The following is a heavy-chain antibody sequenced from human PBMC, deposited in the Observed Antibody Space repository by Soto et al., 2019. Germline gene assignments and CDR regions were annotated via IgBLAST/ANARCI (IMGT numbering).Heavy chain of an antibody. CDR2: IKPDGSEQ. V-gene: IGHV3-7*04. CDR3: AKEQPDGNLFDY. J-gene: IGHJ4*02. Sequence: AGGSLRLSCAASEFTFDKYYMTWVRQAPGKGPEWVANIKPDGSEQYYVDSVKGRFTISRDNANNSLYLQMNSLRAEDTAVYFCAKEQPDGNLFDYCCQGTWVTVSS. CDR1: EFTFDKYY.